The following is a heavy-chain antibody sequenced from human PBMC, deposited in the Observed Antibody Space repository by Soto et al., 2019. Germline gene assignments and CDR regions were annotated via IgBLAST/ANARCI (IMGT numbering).Heavy chain of an antibody. CDR3: ARVLLYANSYFDY. D-gene: IGHD2-8*01. J-gene: IGHJ4*02. V-gene: IGHV1-69*06. CDR1: GDTFTTNS. Sequence: QVQLVQSVAEVKKPGSSVKVSCKASGDTFTTNSLNWVRQAPGQGLEWMGGIIPVAGTTKYAQKYQDRVTITGYKSTYTPYMKMRSLRADGTADYYCARVLLYANSYFDYWGQGTPVTVSS. CDR2: IIPVAGTT.